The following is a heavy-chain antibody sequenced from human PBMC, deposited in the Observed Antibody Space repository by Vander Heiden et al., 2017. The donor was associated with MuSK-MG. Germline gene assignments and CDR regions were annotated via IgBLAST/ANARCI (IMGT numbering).Heavy chain of an antibody. J-gene: IGHJ4*02. CDR1: GFPFSSYA. V-gene: IGHV3-23*01. CDR3: AKDVLLWFGESPDY. Sequence: EVQLLESGGGLVQPGGSLRLSCAASGFPFSSYARGWVRQAPGKGLEWVSAISGSGGSTYYADSVKGRFTISRDNSKNTLYLQMNSLRAEDTAVYYCAKDVLLWFGESPDYWGQGTLVTVSS. CDR2: ISGSGGST. D-gene: IGHD3-10*01.